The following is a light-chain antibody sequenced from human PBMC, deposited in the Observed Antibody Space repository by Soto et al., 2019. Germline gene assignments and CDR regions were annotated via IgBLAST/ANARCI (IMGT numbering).Light chain of an antibody. Sequence: DIQMTQSTLSLSASVGDRITITCRASQTVTTDLSWFQQRPGKAPKLLIYAASNIQSGVPSRFSGNGSGTDFSLTVSSLQSDDLAIYYCQQSYNTPFTYGPGTQVDL. V-gene: IGKV1-39*01. CDR2: AAS. CDR1: QTVTTD. CDR3: QQSYNTPFT. J-gene: IGKJ3*01.